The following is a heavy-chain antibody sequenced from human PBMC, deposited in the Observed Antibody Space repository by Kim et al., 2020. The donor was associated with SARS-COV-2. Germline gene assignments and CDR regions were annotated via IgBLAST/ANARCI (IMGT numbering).Heavy chain of an antibody. J-gene: IGHJ4*02. Sequence: YNPSLKVQVTISVDTSKNQFSLKLSSVTAADTAVYYCARHGEFLEWLLDYWGQGTLVTVSS. V-gene: IGHV4-39*01. CDR3: ARHGEFLEWLLDY. D-gene: IGHD3-3*01.